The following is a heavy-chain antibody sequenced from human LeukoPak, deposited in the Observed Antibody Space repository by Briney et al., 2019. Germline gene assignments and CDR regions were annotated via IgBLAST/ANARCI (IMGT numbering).Heavy chain of an antibody. CDR3: ARDLGLRLGELSPMY. Sequence: ASVKVSCKASGYTFTSYGISWVRQAPGQGREGMGWISAYNGNTKYAQKLQGRVTMTKDTSKRTAYMELRSLRSDDTAVYYCARDLGLRLGELSPMYWGQGTLVTVSS. CDR2: ISAYNGNT. CDR1: GYTFTSYG. J-gene: IGHJ4*02. D-gene: IGHD3-16*02. V-gene: IGHV1-18*01.